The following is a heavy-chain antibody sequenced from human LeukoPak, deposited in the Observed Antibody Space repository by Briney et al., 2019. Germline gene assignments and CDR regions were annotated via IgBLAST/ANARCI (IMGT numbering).Heavy chain of an antibody. J-gene: IGHJ3*02. D-gene: IGHD3-3*01. V-gene: IGHV5-51*01. CDR2: IYPGDSDT. CDR1: GYSFTSYW. CDR3: ASRRFLEEHAFDI. Sequence: GESLKISCKGSGYSFTSYWIGLVRQMPGKGLEWMGIIYPGDSDTRYSPPFQGQVTISADKSISTAYLQWSSLKASDTAMYYCASRRFLEEHAFDIWGQGTMVTVSS.